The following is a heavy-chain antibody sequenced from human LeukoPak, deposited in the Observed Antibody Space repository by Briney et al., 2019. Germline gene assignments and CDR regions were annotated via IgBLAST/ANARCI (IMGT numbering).Heavy chain of an antibody. Sequence: PGGSLRLSCAASGFTFSSYSMNWVRQAPGKGLEWVSYISSSSSTIYYADSVKGRFTISRDNAKNSLYLQMNSLRAEDTAVYYCAGDYYYYDSSGSARYFDYWGQGTLVTVSS. J-gene: IGHJ4*02. V-gene: IGHV3-48*01. CDR2: ISSSSSTI. D-gene: IGHD3-22*01. CDR3: AGDYYYYDSSGSARYFDY. CDR1: GFTFSSYS.